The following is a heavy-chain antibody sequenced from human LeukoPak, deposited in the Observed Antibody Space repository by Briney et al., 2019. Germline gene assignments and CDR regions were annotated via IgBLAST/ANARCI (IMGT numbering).Heavy chain of an antibody. J-gene: IGHJ4*02. CDR3: ARLVGAAFDY. CDR1: GFTFSSYS. D-gene: IGHD1-26*01. Sequence: PGGSLRLSCAASGFTFSSYSMNWVRQAPGKGLGWVSSISSSSSYIYYADSVKGRFTISRDNAKNSLYLQMNSLRAEDTAVYYCARLVGAAFDYWGQGTQVTVSS. V-gene: IGHV3-21*01. CDR2: ISSSSSYI.